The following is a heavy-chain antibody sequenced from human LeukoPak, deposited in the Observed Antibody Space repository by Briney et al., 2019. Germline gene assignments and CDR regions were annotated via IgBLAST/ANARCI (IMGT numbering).Heavy chain of an antibody. J-gene: IGHJ6*02. CDR1: GGSISSGDYY. CDR2: IYYSGST. D-gene: IGHD2-15*01. V-gene: IGHV4-30-4*01. CDR3: ARVVYCSGGSCYYYGMDV. Sequence: SETLSLTCTVSGGSISSGDYYWSWIRQPPGKGLEWIGYIYYSGSTYYNPSLKSRVTISVDTSKNQFSLKLSSVTAADTAVYYCARVVYCSGGSCYYYGMDVWGQGTTVTVSS.